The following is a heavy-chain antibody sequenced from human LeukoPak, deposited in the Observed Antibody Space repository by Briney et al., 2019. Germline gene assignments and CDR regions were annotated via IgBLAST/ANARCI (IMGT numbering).Heavy chain of an antibody. CDR1: GFTFSNYA. D-gene: IGHD2-2*01. J-gene: IGHJ4*02. V-gene: IGHV3-15*01. CDR2: IKSKTDGGTT. CDR3: TTEEVIVPASSY. Sequence: PGGSLRLSCAASGFTFSNYAMSWVRQAPGKGLEWVGRIKSKTDGGTTDYAAPVKGRFTISRDDSKNTLYLQMNSLKTEDTAVYYCTTEEVIVPASSYWGQGTLVTFSS.